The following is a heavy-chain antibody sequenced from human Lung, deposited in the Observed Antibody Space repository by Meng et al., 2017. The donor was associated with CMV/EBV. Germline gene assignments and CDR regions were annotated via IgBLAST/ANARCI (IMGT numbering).Heavy chain of an antibody. Sequence: EVKLLGVGGGLVKPGGSLRLFCAASGFTFSDFAMTWVRQVPGQGLEWVSIITKEGTTYYAESVKGRFSITRDKFKNTVYVDMKTLRAEDTALYYCAMGSDAYAWGQGTLVTVSS. J-gene: IGHJ5*02. D-gene: IGHD3-16*01. V-gene: IGHV3-23*01. CDR1: GFTFSDFA. CDR3: AMGSDAYA. CDR2: ITKEGTT.